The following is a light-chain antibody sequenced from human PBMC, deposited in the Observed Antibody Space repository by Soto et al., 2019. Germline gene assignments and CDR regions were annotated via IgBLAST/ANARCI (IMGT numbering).Light chain of an antibody. CDR3: EQYNDKWT. V-gene: IGKV1-5*03. J-gene: IGKJ1*01. Sequence: DIQMTQSPSTLSASVGDRVTITCRASQSISSWLAWYQQKPGQPPKLLIYKASTLQSGVPSRFSGSGSGTEFTLAISSLQPDDSATYYCEQYNDKWTFGQGTKV. CDR2: KAS. CDR1: QSISSW.